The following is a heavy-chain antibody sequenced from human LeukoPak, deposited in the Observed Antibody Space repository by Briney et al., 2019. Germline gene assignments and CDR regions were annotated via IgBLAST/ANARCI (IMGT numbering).Heavy chain of an antibody. V-gene: IGHV3-49*03. CDR2: IRSKAHGGTT. D-gene: IGHD2-15*01. CDR3: TRAGRYCSGGSCYSFY. CDR1: GFTFGDYA. Sequence: GSLRLSCTASGFTFGDYAMSWFRKAPGEGLEWVGFIRSKAHGGTTEYAASVKGRFTISRDDSKSIAYLQMDSLKTEDTAVYYCTRAGRYCSGGSCYSFYWGQGTLVTVSS. J-gene: IGHJ4*02.